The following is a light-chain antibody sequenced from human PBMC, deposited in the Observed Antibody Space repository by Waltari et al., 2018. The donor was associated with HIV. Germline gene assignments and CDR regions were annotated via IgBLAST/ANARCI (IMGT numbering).Light chain of an antibody. CDR3: QQSYSTPRT. CDR2: AAS. Sequence: DIQLTQSPSSLSASVGDRVTITCRASQTISSFLNWYQQKPGKAPKVLIYAASSLQSGVPSRFSGSASGTDFTLTISSLQPEDFPTYYCQQSYSTPRTFGQGTKVEIK. V-gene: IGKV1-39*01. J-gene: IGKJ1*01. CDR1: QTISSF.